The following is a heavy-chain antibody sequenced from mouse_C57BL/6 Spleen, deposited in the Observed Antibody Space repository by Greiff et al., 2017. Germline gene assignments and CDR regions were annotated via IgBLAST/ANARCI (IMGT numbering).Heavy chain of an antibody. J-gene: IGHJ1*03. D-gene: IGHD1-1*01. CDR3: ARSYGSSYWYFDV. V-gene: IGHV1-69*01. CDR2: IDPSDSYT. CDR1: GYTFTSYW. Sequence: QVQLQQSGAELVMPGASVKLSCKASGYTFTSYWMHWVKQRPGQGLEWIGEIDPSDSYTNSNQKFKGKSTLTVDKSSSTAYMQLSSLTSEDSAVYYCARSYGSSYWYFDVWGTGTTVTVSS.